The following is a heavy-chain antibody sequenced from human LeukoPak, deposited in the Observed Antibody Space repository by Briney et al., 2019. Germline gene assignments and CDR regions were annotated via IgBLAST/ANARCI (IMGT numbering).Heavy chain of an antibody. Sequence: GGSLRLSCAASGFTFSSFWLAWVRQAPGKGLASVANINRDGSETHYVDSVKGRFTISRDNAKNSLYLQMNSLRADDTAVYYCARAVGGPRDYWGQGTLVTVSS. J-gene: IGHJ4*02. CDR1: GFTFSSFW. CDR3: ARAVGGPRDY. V-gene: IGHV3-7*05. D-gene: IGHD6-19*01. CDR2: INRDGSET.